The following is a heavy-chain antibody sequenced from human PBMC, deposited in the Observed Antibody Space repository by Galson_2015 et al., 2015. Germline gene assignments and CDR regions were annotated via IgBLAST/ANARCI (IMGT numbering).Heavy chain of an antibody. D-gene: IGHD1-26*01. V-gene: IGHV4-59*01. CDR1: GGSISSYY. CDR3: ARNRYSGSYRMYYFDY. J-gene: IGHJ4*02. CDR2: IYYSGST. Sequence: SETPSLTCTVSGGSISSYYWSWIRQPAGKGLEWIGYIYYSGSTNYNPSLKSRVTISVDTSKNQFSLKLSSVTAADTAVYYCARNRYSGSYRMYYFDYWGQGTLVTVSS.